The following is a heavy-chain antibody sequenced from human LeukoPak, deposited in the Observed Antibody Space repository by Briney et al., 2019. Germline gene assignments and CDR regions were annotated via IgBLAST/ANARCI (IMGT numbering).Heavy chain of an antibody. CDR2: INSDGSST. Sequence: GGSLRLSCAASGFTFSSYWMHWVRQAPGKGLVWVSRINSDGSSTSYADSVKGRFTISRDNAKNTLYLQMNSLRAEDTAVYYCARGPLIAAAGTGIDYWGQGTLVTVSS. CDR1: GFTFSSYW. D-gene: IGHD6-13*01. V-gene: IGHV3-74*01. J-gene: IGHJ4*02. CDR3: ARGPLIAAAGTGIDY.